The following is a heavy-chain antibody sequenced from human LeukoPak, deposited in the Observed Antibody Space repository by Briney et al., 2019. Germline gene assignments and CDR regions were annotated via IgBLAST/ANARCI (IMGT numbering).Heavy chain of an antibody. CDR3: ALRGYSYGSPYYYYYYMDV. D-gene: IGHD5-18*01. CDR2: MNPNGGNT. V-gene: IGHV1-8*01. Sequence: ASVKVSCKASGYTFTSYDINWVRQATGQGLEWMGWMNPNGGNTGYAQKFQGRVTMTRNTSISTAYMELSSLRSEDTAVYYCALRGYSYGSPYYYYYYMDVWGKGTTVTVSS. J-gene: IGHJ6*03. CDR1: GYTFTSYD.